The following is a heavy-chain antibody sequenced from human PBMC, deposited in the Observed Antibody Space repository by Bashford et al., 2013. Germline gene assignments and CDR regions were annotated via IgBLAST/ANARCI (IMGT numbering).Heavy chain of an antibody. CDR2: SMSGSIR. CDR3: ARAGVDYHDESGWDYYYGLDV. J-gene: IGHJ6*02. D-gene: IGHD3-22*01. Sequence: SMSGSIRYYADSVKGRFTISRDNANKSLYLYMKSLRAEDTAVYYCARAGVDYHDESGWDYYYGLDVWGQGTTVTVSS. V-gene: IGHV3-11*01.